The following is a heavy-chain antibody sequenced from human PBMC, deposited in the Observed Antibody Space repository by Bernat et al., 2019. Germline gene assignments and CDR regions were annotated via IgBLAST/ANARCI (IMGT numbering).Heavy chain of an antibody. Sequence: EVQLVESGGGLVQPGGSLRLSCAASGFTFSSYWMSWVRQAPGKGLEWVANIKQDGSEKYYVESGKGRFTISRDNAKKSVYLQMKSLRAEDTAVYYCATLVVPGYYSYMDVWGKGTTVTVSS. V-gene: IGHV3-7*01. CDR2: IKQDGSEK. CDR3: ATLVVPGYYSYMDV. J-gene: IGHJ6*03. CDR1: GFTFSSYW. D-gene: IGHD2-2*01.